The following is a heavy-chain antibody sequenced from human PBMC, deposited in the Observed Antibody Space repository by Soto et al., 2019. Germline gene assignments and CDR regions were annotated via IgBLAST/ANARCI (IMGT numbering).Heavy chain of an antibody. CDR2: TYYRSKWYN. CDR3: ARDGMGSSWWGDYYYYYGTDV. V-gene: IGHV6-1*01. J-gene: IGHJ6*02. D-gene: IGHD6-13*01. Sequence: SQTLSLTCAISGDSVSSNSAAWNWIRQSPSRGLEWLGRTYYRSKWYNDYAVSVKSRITINPDTSKNQFSLQLNSVTPEDTAVYYCARDGMGSSWWGDYYYYYGTDVWGQGTRVTVSS. CDR1: GDSVSSNSAA.